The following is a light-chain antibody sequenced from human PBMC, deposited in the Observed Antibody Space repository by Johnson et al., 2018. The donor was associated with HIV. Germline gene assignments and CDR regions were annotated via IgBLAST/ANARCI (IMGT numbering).Light chain of an antibody. Sequence: TQPPSVSAAPGQQVTISCSGNRSNIGDNFVSWYQHLPGTAPKLLVYDNSKRPSGIPDRFSATKSGTSATLGITGLQTGDEADYYCGTWDSSLSGYVFGTGTKVTVL. CDR3: GTWDSSLSGYV. V-gene: IGLV1-51*01. CDR2: DNS. J-gene: IGLJ1*01. CDR1: RSNIGDNF.